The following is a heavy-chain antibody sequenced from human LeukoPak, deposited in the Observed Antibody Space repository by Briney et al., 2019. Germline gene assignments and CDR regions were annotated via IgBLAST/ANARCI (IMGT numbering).Heavy chain of an antibody. V-gene: IGHV1-46*01. CDR2: INPSGGST. CDR3: ARDAYCGGDCSGWFDP. CDR1: GYTFTSYG. J-gene: IGHJ5*02. Sequence: ASVKVSCKASGYTFTSYGISWVRQAPGQGLEWMGIINPSGGSTSYAQKFQGRVTMTRDTSTSTVYMELSSLRSEDTAVYYCARDAYCGGDCSGWFDPWGQGTLVTVSS. D-gene: IGHD2-21*02.